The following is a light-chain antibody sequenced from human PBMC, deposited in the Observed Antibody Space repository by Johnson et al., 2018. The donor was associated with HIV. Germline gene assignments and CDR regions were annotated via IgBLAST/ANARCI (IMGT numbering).Light chain of an antibody. Sequence: QSVLTQPPSVSVAPGQKVTISCSGSSSDIGNNYVSWYQHLPGTAPKLLIYDNDKRPSGIPDRFSGSKSGTSATLGITGLQTGDEADYYCGTWDSSLSAGIFGPGTKVTVL. CDR1: SSDIGNNY. CDR2: DND. J-gene: IGLJ1*01. CDR3: GTWDSSLSAGI. V-gene: IGLV1-51*01.